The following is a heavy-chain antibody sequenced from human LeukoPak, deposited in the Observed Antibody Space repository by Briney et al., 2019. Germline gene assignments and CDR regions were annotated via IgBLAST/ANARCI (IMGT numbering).Heavy chain of an antibody. D-gene: IGHD1/OR15-1a*01. CDR2: INPSGGST. CDR3: ARAVNTPIYYFEY. CDR1: GYTFTSYA. Sequence: ASVKVSCKASGYTFTSYAMHWVRQAPGQGLEWMGIINPSGGSTSYAQKFQGRITLSRDTSTSTVYMELSSLRSDDTAVYYCARAVNTPIYYFEYWGQGALVTVSS. V-gene: IGHV1-46*01. J-gene: IGHJ4*02.